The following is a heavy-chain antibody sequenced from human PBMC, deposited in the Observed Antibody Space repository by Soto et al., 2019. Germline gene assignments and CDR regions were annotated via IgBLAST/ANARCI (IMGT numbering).Heavy chain of an antibody. D-gene: IGHD5-18*01. CDR2: IFPGDSQA. V-gene: IGHV5-51*01. Sequence: GESLKISCETSGYVFSAYWIGWVRQMPGKGLGWVGIIFPGDSQARYSPSFQGQVTMSVDKSITAAYLRWSSLKASDTATYYCARQGYSYGLSVGMDVWGQGTTVTVSS. J-gene: IGHJ6*02. CDR1: GYVFSAYW. CDR3: ARQGYSYGLSVGMDV.